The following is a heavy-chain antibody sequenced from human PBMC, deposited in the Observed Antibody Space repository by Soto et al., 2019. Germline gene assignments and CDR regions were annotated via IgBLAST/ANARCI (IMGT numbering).Heavy chain of an antibody. D-gene: IGHD1-26*01. Sequence: QVRLVQAGAEVKEPGASVKVSCRASGYTFANYDITWLRHAAGQGLEWMGWMSPSSGDTGYAQKFKGRVTMTRDTSINTAYVELSSVRAEDTAVYYCARGVDAWVDYWGQGTLVTVSS. J-gene: IGHJ4*02. CDR1: GYTFANYD. CDR3: ARGVDAWVDY. CDR2: MSPSSGDT. V-gene: IGHV1-8*01.